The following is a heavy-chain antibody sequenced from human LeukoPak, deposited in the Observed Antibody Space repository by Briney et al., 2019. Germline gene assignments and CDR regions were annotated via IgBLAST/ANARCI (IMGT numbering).Heavy chain of an antibody. CDR2: IYYSGST. Sequence: SETLSLTCTVSGGSISSGDYYWSWIRQPPGKGLEWIGYIYYSGSTYYNPSLKSRVTISVDTSKNQFSLKLSSVTAADTAVYYCARDRQALFDYWGREPWSPSPQ. V-gene: IGHV4-30-4*08. J-gene: IGHJ4*02. CDR1: GGSISSGDYY. CDR3: ARDRQALFDY.